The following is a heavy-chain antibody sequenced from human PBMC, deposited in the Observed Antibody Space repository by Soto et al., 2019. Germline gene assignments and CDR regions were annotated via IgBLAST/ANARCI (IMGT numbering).Heavy chain of an antibody. J-gene: IGHJ3*02. CDR3: YCYDDSSGTNPAFDI. V-gene: IGHV4-39*01. Sequence: SETLSLTCTVSGGSISSSSYYWGWIRQPPGKGLEWIGSIYYSGSTYYNPPLKSRVTVSVDTSKNKFSLKLSSVTAADTAVYYCYCYDDSSGTNPAFDIGDQETMVTVSS. CDR1: GGSISSSSYY. D-gene: IGHD3-22*01. CDR2: IYYSGST.